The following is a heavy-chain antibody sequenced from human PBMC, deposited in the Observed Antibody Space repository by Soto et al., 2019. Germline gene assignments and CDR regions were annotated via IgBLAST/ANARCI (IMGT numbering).Heavy chain of an antibody. V-gene: IGHV1-18*01. CDR3: ARCGNWNYASDS. Sequence: QVQLVQSGAEVKKPGASVKVSCKASGYTFTTSGITWVRQAPGQGLEWMGWISANNGNTNYAQNVQGRVTMTTDTATSTAYLELRSLRTDDTAVYYCARCGNWNYASDSWGQGTLVTFSS. J-gene: IGHJ4*02. CDR2: ISANNGNT. D-gene: IGHD1-7*01. CDR1: GYTFTTSG.